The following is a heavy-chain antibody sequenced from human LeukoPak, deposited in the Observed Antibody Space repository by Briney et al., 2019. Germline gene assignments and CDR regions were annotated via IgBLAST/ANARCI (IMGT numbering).Heavy chain of an antibody. D-gene: IGHD3-9*01. CDR1: GFTFSSYA. CDR2: ISDTGGRT. Sequence: GGSLRLSCAASGFTFSSYAVSWVRQAPGRGLECVSTISDTGGRTYYADSVKGRFTISRDNSKNTLYLQMNGLRAEDTAIYYCAKGTMYYDILDYWGQGTLVTVSS. V-gene: IGHV3-23*01. J-gene: IGHJ4*02. CDR3: AKGTMYYDILDY.